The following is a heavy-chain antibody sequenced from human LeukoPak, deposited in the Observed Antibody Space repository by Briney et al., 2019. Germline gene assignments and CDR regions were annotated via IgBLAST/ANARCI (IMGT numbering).Heavy chain of an antibody. Sequence: PSEPLSLTCTVSGGSISSGGYYWSWIRQHPGKGLEWIGYIYYSGSTYYNPSLKSRVTISVDTSKNQFSLKLGSVTAADMAVYYCARVPDYGDYYFDYWGQGTLVTVSS. CDR1: GGSISSGGYY. V-gene: IGHV4-31*03. CDR2: IYYSGST. J-gene: IGHJ4*02. D-gene: IGHD4-17*01. CDR3: ARVPDYGDYYFDY.